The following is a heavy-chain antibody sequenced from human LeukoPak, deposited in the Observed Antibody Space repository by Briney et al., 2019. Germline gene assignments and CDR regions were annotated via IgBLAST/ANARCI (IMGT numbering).Heavy chain of an antibody. D-gene: IGHD6-19*01. CDR2: INAGNGNT. CDR3: ARVGYIAVAGTGYYFDY. J-gene: IGHJ4*02. CDR1: GYTFTSYA. V-gene: IGHV1-3*01. Sequence: GASVKVSCKASGYTFTSYAMHWVRQAPGQRLEWMGWINAGNGNTKYSQKFQGRVTITRDTSAGTAYMELSSLRSEDTAVYYCARVGYIAVAGTGYYFDYWGQGTLVTVSS.